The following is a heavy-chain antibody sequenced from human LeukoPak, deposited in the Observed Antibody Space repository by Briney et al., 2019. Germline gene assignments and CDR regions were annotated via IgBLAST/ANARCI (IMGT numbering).Heavy chain of an antibody. CDR3: AKGGEGLKGSSGWYHY. V-gene: IGHV3-23*01. CDR1: GFTFSSYA. Sequence: GGSLRLSCAVSGFTFSSYAMSWVRQAPGKGLEWVSVISGSGGTTYYADSVKGRFTISRDNSKNTLYLQMNSLRAEDTAVYYCAKGGEGLKGSSGWYHYWGQGTLVTASS. J-gene: IGHJ4*02. CDR2: ISGSGGTT. D-gene: IGHD6-19*01.